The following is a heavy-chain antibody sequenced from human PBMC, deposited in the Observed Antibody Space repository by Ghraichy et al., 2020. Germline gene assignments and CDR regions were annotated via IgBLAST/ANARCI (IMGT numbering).Heavy chain of an antibody. V-gene: IGHV3-23*01. D-gene: IGHD3-22*01. J-gene: IGHJ4*02. Sequence: GGSLRLSCATSGFTFSSYDMSWFRQAPGKGPEWVSAIGGAGGATFYADSVMGRFTISRDNSKNTLYLQMSSLGAEDTALYYCAKEHNYFDSSGPWGQGTLVTVSS. CDR3: AKEHNYFDSSGP. CDR1: GFTFSSYD. CDR2: IGGAGGAT.